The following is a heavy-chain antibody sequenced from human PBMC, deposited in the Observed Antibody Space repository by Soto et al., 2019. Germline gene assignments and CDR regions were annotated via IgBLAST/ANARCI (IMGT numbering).Heavy chain of an antibody. CDR2: IYSGGST. J-gene: IGHJ6*03. D-gene: IGHD4-17*01. CDR1: GFTVSSNY. Sequence: GGSLRLSCAASGFTVSSNYMSWVRQAPGKGLEWVSVIYSGGSTYYADSVKGRFTISRHNSKNTLYLQMNSLRAEDTAVYYCARAPATVTTMDYYYYYMDVWGKGTTVTVSS. V-gene: IGHV3-53*04. CDR3: ARAPATVTTMDYYYYYMDV.